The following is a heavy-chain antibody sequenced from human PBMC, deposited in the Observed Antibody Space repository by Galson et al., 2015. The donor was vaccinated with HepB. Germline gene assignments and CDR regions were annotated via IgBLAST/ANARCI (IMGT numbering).Heavy chain of an antibody. D-gene: IGHD6-13*01. J-gene: IGHJ6*02. CDR2: IYSGGST. CDR1: GFTVSSNY. CDR3: ARDRSSSWYDYYYYGMDV. V-gene: IGHV3-53*01. Sequence: SLRLSCAASGFTVSSNYMSWVRQAPGKGLEWVSVIYSGGSTYYADSVKGRFTISRDNSKNTLYLQMNSLRAEDTAVYYCARDRSSSWYDYYYYGMDVWGQGTTVTVSS.